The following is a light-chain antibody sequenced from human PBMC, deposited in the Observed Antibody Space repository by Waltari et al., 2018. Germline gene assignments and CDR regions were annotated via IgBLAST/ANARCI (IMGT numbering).Light chain of an antibody. J-gene: IGKJ3*01. Sequence: DIQMTQSPSSLSASVGDRVTITCRASQDISNWLAWYQLKPGKAPKLLIYRASTVKTGVPSRFSGSGYGTDFTLTISSQQPEDLATYYCQQYVTSPFTFGPGTKLDIK. CDR3: QQYVTSPFT. CDR1: QDISNW. V-gene: IGKV1-33*01. CDR2: RAS.